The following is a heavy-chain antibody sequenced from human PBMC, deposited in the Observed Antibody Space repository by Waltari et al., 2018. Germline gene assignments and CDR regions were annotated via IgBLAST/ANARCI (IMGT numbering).Heavy chain of an antibody. J-gene: IGHJ3*01. D-gene: IGHD1-1*01. V-gene: IGHV4-39*01. Sequence: QLRLQESGPGLVKPPATLSLTCSVSGGSITTILHNFGWIRQPPGPGLEWIATISYNGATYSSPSLKSRVTISRDTSKNQLSLTLDSVTATDTAVYYCATYIGASLGTAAFDVWGQGTMVTVSS. CDR2: ISYNGAT. CDR3: ATYIGASLGTAAFDV. CDR1: GGSITTILHN.